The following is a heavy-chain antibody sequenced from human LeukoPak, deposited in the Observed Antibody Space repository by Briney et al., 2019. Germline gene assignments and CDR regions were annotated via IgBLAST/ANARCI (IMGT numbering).Heavy chain of an antibody. CDR2: ISTDGSSS. CDR1: GFTFSRYW. J-gene: IGHJ6*02. Sequence: GGSLRLSCAASGFTFSRYWMHWLRQGPGKGLVWVSRISTDGSSSTYADSVKGRFTISSDNGKNTLYLQMNSLRAEDTAVYYCASYLTSIPSGMDVWGQGTTVIVSS. V-gene: IGHV3-74*01. CDR3: ASYLTSIPSGMDV. D-gene: IGHD2/OR15-2a*01.